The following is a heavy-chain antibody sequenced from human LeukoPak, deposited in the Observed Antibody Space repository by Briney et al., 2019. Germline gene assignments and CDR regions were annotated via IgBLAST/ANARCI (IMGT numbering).Heavy chain of an antibody. V-gene: IGHV4-39*01. J-gene: IGHJ5*02. CDR1: GGSLSSSSYY. D-gene: IGHD5-18*01. CDR3: ARHPPYGYFSGGDWFDP. Sequence: PSETLSLTCTVSGGSLSSSSYYWGWIRQPPGKGLEWIGSIYYSGSTYYNPSLKSRVTISVDTSKNQFSLKLSSVTAADTAVYYCARHPPYGYFSGGDWFDPWGQGTLVTVSS. CDR2: IYYSGST.